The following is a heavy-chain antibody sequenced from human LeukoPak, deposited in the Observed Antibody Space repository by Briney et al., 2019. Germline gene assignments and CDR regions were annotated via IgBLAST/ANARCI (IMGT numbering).Heavy chain of an antibody. J-gene: IGHJ4*02. V-gene: IGHV4-34*01. Sequence: SETLSLTCAVYGGSFSGYYWSWIRQPPGKGLEWIGEINHSGSTNYNPSLKSRVTISVDTFKNQFSLKLSSVTAADTAAYYCARGYSSSRTFDYWGQGTLVTVSS. CDR2: INHSGST. CDR3: ARGYSSSRTFDY. D-gene: IGHD6-6*01. CDR1: GGSFSGYY.